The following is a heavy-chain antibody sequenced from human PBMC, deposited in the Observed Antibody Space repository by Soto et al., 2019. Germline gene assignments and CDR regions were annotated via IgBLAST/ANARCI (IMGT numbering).Heavy chain of an antibody. CDR3: VKEGAAGRYFDY. D-gene: IGHD6-13*01. Sequence: GESLKISCSASGFTFSSYAMHWVRQAPGKGLEYVSAISSNGGSTYYADSVKGRFTISRDNSKNTLYLQMSSLRAEDTAVYYCVKEGAAGRYFDYWGQGTLVTVSS. CDR2: ISSNGGST. J-gene: IGHJ4*02. CDR1: GFTFSSYA. V-gene: IGHV3-64D*09.